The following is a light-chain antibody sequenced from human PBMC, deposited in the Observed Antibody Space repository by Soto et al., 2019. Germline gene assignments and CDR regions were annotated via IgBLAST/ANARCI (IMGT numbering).Light chain of an antibody. V-gene: IGKV1-5*03. J-gene: IGKJ1*01. CDR3: QHYNSYSEA. CDR1: QTISSW. CDR2: KAS. Sequence: IQMTPSPSTLSGSVGDRVTITCRASQTISSWLAWYQQKPGKAPKLLIYKASTLKSGVPSRFSGSGSGTEFTLTISSLQPDDFATYYCQHYNSYSEAFGQGTKGDIK.